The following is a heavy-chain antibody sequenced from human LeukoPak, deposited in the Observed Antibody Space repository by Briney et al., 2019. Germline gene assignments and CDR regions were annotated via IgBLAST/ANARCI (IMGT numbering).Heavy chain of an antibody. CDR1: GGTFSSYA. Sequence: ASVKVSCKASGGTFSSYAISWVRQAPGQGLEWMGGIIPIFGTANYAQKFQGRVTITTDESTSTAYMELSSLRSEDTAVYYCAETRAHNIQLWSQGAFDIWGQGTMVTVSS. V-gene: IGHV1-69*05. CDR3: AETRAHNIQLWSQGAFDI. D-gene: IGHD5-18*01. CDR2: IIPIFGTA. J-gene: IGHJ3*02.